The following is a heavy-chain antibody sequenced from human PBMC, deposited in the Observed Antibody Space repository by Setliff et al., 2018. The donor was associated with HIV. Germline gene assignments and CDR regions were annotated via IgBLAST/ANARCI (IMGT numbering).Heavy chain of an antibody. CDR3: ARETNASGSLTAYWYFDL. CDR1: GGSISSGDYY. D-gene: IGHD3-10*01. J-gene: IGHJ2*01. Sequence: SETLPLTCTVSGGSISSGDYYWSWIRQPPGKGLEWIGYIYYSGSTYYEPSLRGRVTISIDRSKNQFSLKLNSVTAADTAVYYCARETNASGSLTAYWYFDLWGRGTLVTVSS. V-gene: IGHV4-30-4*08. CDR2: IYYSGST.